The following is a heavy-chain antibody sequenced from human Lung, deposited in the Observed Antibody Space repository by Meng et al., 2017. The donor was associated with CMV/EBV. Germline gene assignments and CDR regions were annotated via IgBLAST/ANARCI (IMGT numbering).Heavy chain of an antibody. J-gene: IGHJ6*02. D-gene: IGHD3-16*01. Sequence: SETLSLTCTVYGGSLGDYFWTWIRQPPGKGLEWIGEIDHSGSTKYNPSLKSRATISDDASKNQLSLKLRSLTAADTAVYYCARMIMNNYDYHFAMDVCGQGPSVTVSS. CDR2: IDHSGST. CDR1: GGSLGDYF. V-gene: IGHV4-34*01. CDR3: ARMIMNNYDYHFAMDV.